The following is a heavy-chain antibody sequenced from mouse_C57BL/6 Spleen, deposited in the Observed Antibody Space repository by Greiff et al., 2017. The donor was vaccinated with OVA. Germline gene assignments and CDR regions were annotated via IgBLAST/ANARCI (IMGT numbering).Heavy chain of an antibody. CDR3: TRGRNYGSSPWCAY. V-gene: IGHV1-5*01. Sequence: EVQLQQSGTVLARPGASVKMSCKTSGYTFTSYWMHWVKQRPGQGLEWIGAIYPGNSDTSYNQKFKGKAKLTAVTSASTAYMERSSVTNEDSAVYYCTRGRNYGSSPWCAYGGQGTLVTVSA. CDR1: GYTFTSYW. CDR2: IYPGNSDT. D-gene: IGHD1-1*01. J-gene: IGHJ3*01.